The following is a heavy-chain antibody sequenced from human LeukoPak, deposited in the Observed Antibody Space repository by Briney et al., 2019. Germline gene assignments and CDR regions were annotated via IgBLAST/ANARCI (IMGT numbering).Heavy chain of an antibody. CDR3: ARDLYSGSSDAFAI. CDR1: GFTFSNYA. Sequence: GGSLRLSCAAAGFTFSNYARSWVRQAPGKGLEWVSSISSSSSYIYYADSVKGRFTISRDNAKNSLYLQMNSLRAEDTAVYYCARDLYSGSSDAFAIWGQGTMVTVSS. CDR2: ISSSSSYI. J-gene: IGHJ3*02. D-gene: IGHD1-26*01. V-gene: IGHV3-21*01.